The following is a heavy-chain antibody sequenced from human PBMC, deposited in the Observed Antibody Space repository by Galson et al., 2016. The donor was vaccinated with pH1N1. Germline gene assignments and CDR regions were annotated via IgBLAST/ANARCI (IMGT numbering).Heavy chain of an antibody. CDR2: IYYSGST. CDR1: AGSMNNYY. CDR3: AREGMVQGRTTSYYFGLDV. V-gene: IGHV4-59*12. J-gene: IGHJ6*02. Sequence: SETLSLTSSVSAGSMNNYYWTWIRQPPGKGLEWIGYIYYSGSTNYNPSLKSRVLISVDTSKNQFSLKLTSATAADTAVYYCAREGMVQGRTTSYYFGLDVWGQGTTVTVSS. D-gene: IGHD3-10*01.